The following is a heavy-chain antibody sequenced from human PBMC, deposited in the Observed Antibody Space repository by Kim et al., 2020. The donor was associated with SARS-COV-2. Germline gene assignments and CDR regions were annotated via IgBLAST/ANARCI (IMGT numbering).Heavy chain of an antibody. V-gene: IGHV3-23*01. CDR3: AEAIWDYTGMDG. Sequence: GGSLRLSCAASGFGFSTNAMGWVRQAPGKGLEWVSSISGTGTDLYYADSVRGRFTISRDIGKNTLYLQMNSLRAEDTALYYGAEAIWDYTGMDGWGQGTT. D-gene: IGHD2-2*02. CDR1: GFGFSTNA. J-gene: IGHJ6*02. CDR2: ISGTGTDL.